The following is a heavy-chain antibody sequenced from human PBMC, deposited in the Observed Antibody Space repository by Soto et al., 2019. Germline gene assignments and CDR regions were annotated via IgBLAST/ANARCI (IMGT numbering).Heavy chain of an antibody. D-gene: IGHD6-6*01. CDR1: GGTFSSYA. V-gene: IGHV1-69*13. J-gene: IGHJ4*02. CDR2: IIPIFGTA. CDR3: ARDRGGYSSSSPYFDY. Sequence: ASVKVSCKASGGTFSSYAISWVRQAPGQGLEWMGGIIPIFGTANYAQKFQGRVTITADESTSTAYMELSSLRSEDTAVYYCARDRGGYSSSSPYFDYWGQGTLVTVSS.